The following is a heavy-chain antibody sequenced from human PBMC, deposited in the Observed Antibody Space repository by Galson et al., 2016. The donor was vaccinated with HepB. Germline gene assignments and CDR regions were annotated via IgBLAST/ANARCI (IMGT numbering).Heavy chain of an antibody. J-gene: IGHJ4*02. Sequence: SLRLSCAASGFTFGDYYMSWIRQAPGKGLEWLSYISSSSSDINYADSLKGRFTISRDNAKNSLYLQMNSLRVEDTAVYYCAKRAFCGSDCYNVDYCGQGTLVTVSS. V-gene: IGHV3-11*03. CDR2: ISSSSSDI. CDR1: GFTFGDYY. CDR3: AKRAFCGSDCYNVDY. D-gene: IGHD2-21*02.